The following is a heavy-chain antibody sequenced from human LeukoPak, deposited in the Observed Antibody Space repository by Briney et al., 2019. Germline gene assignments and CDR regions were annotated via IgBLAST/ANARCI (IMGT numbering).Heavy chain of an antibody. CDR1: GGSISSYY. CDR2: IYTSGST. D-gene: IGHD6-19*01. J-gene: IGHJ6*03. Sequence: SETLSLTCTVSGGSISSYYWSWIRQPAGKGLEWIGPIYTSGSTNYNPSLKSRVTMSVDTSKNQFSLKLSSVTAADTAVYYCARCFSQWLGNYYYYYMDVWGKGTTVTVSS. CDR3: ARCFSQWLGNYYYYYMDV. V-gene: IGHV4-4*07.